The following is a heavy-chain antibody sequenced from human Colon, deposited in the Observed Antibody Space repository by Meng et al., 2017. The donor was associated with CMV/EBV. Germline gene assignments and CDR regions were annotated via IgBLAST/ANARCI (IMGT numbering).Heavy chain of an antibody. D-gene: IGHD3/OR15-3a*01. CDR1: GYTFTSNA. V-gene: IGHV1-8*01. Sequence: QVQVVQFGAKLKKPGASVKVSCKASGYTFTSNAINWGRPATGQGLEWMGWMKPSSGATGYAPNFQGRITMTRNTSINTAYMELRSLTNEDAAIYYCARGIPDFWGQGTLVTVSS. J-gene: IGHJ4*02. CDR3: ARGIPDF. CDR2: MKPSSGAT.